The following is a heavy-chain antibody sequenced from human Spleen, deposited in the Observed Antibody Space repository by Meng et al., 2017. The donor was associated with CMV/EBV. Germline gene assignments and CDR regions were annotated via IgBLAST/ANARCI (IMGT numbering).Heavy chain of an antibody. V-gene: IGHV5-51*01. CDR3: ARGGELRILEWLPSYYYYGMDV. Sequence: KVACKGSGYSFTSYWTGWVRQMPGKGLEWMGISYPGDSDTRYRPSFQGQVTISADKSISTAYLQWSSLKASDTAMYYCARGGELRILEWLPSYYYYGMDVWGQGTTVTVSS. CDR2: SYPGDSDT. J-gene: IGHJ6*02. CDR1: GYSFTSYW. D-gene: IGHD3-3*01.